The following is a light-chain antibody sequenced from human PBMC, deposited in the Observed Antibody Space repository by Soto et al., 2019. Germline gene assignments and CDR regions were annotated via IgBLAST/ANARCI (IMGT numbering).Light chain of an antibody. J-gene: IGKJ1*01. CDR2: DAS. CDR1: QNINNW. CDR3: QHPRT. Sequence: DNDVTQSRSTVSGCIWKNRTITCRASQNINNWIAWYQQTPGKAPKFLIYDASTLESGVTSRCSGSGFGTEFSIPSPCVQPADFGSYYCQHPRTFGQGTKVDI. V-gene: IGKV1-5*01.